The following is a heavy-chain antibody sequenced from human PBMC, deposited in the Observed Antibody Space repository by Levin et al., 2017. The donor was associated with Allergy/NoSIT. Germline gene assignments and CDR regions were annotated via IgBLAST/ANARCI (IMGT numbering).Heavy chain of an antibody. D-gene: IGHD2-2*01. Sequence: HPGGSLRLSCAASGFTFSSYWMSWVRQAPGKGLEWVANIKQDGSEKYYVDSVKGRFTISRDNAKNSLYLQMNSLRAEDTAVYYCARDRPALAAMAYFDYWGQGTLVTVSS. J-gene: IGHJ4*02. V-gene: IGHV3-7*04. CDR2: IKQDGSEK. CDR1: GFTFSSYW. CDR3: ARDRPALAAMAYFDY.